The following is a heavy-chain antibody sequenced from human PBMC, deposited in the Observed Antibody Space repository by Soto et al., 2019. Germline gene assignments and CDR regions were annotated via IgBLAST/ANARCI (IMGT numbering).Heavy chain of an antibody. D-gene: IGHD1-7*01. V-gene: IGHV3-23*01. Sequence: VGALRLSCAPSGLTYSSYAMKSVRQAPGKGLEWVSAISGSGGSTYYADSVKGRFTISRDSSKNTLYLQMNSLRAEDTAVYYCAKGNSWSPALVLDIWGQGTMVTVSS. J-gene: IGHJ3*02. CDR3: AKGNSWSPALVLDI. CDR1: GLTYSSYA. CDR2: ISGSGGST.